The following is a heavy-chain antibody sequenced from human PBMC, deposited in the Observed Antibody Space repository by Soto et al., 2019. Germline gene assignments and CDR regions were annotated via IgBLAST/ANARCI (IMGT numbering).Heavy chain of an antibody. CDR1: GYSFTSYW. V-gene: IGHV5-51*01. CDR3: ARRPSHFVAGSWFRYFDY. J-gene: IGHJ4*02. CDR2: IYPGDSDT. D-gene: IGHD6-13*01. Sequence: PGESLRISCKGSGYSFTSYWIGWVRQMPGKGLEWMGIIYPGDSDTRYSPSFQGQVTISADKSISTAYLQWSSLKASDTAMYYCARRPSHFVAGSWFRYFDYWGQGTLVTVSS.